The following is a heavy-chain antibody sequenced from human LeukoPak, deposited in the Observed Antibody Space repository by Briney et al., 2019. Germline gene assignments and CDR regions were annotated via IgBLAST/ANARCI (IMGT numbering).Heavy chain of an antibody. J-gene: IGHJ4*02. CDR3: ASGDYYDGRGSYLDY. Sequence: SETLSLTCTVSGGSISSGDHYWSWIRQAPGKGLEYIGYIYYSGSTFYNPSLRSRVILSLDMSKNQFSLKLNSVTAADTAVYYCASGDYYDGRGSYLDYWGQGTLVTVSS. D-gene: IGHD3-22*01. CDR2: IYYSGST. CDR1: GGSISSGDHY. V-gene: IGHV4-30-4*01.